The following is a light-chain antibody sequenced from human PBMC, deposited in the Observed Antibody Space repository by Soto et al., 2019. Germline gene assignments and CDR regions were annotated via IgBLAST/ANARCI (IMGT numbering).Light chain of an antibody. J-gene: IGLJ1*01. Sequence: QSVLTQPRSVSGSPGQSVTISCTGTSSDVGAYDSVSWYQQHPGKAPKLMIYDVTKRPSGVPDRFSGSKSGSTASLTISGLQAEDEVDYYCCSYAGSYTFNVFGTGTKVTVL. CDR1: SSDVGAYDS. CDR2: DVT. V-gene: IGLV2-11*01. CDR3: CSYAGSYTFNV.